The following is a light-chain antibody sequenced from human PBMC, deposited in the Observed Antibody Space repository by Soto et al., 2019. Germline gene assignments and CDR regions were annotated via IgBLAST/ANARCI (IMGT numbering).Light chain of an antibody. Sequence: EIVLTQSPATLSLSPGKRATLSCRASQSVDSHLLWYQHKPGQAPRLLIYDASNRATGIPARFSGSGSGTDFTLTISSLEPEDFAVYYCQQRSSWPRTFGQGTKVEIK. V-gene: IGKV3-11*01. CDR1: QSVDSH. CDR3: QQRSSWPRT. CDR2: DAS. J-gene: IGKJ1*01.